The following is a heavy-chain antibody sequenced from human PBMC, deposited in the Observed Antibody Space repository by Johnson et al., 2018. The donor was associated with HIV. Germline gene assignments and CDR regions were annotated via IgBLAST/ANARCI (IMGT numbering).Heavy chain of an antibody. CDR3: ARDLGDSSSSWRELSAFDI. CDR2: ISYDGSNK. CDR1: GFTFSSYA. Sequence: QVQLVESGGGLVQPGGSLRLSCAASGFTFSSYAMHWVRQAPGKGLEWVAVISYDGSNKYYADSVKGRFTISRDNSKNTLYLQMNSLRAEDTAVYYCARDLGDSSSSWRELSAFDIWGQGTMVTVSS. D-gene: IGHD6-6*01. V-gene: IGHV3-30*04. J-gene: IGHJ3*02.